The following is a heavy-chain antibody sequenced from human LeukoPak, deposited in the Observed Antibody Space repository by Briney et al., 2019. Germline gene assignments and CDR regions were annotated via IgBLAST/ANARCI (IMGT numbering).Heavy chain of an antibody. V-gene: IGHV4-59*01. CDR3: AREGRLCGGDCWYFDY. CDR1: GGSISSYY. D-gene: IGHD2-21*02. CDR2: IYYSGST. J-gene: IGHJ4*02. Sequence: PSETLSLTCTVSGGSISSYYWSWIRQPPGKGLEWIGYIYYSGSTNYNPSLKSRVTISVDTSKNQFSLKLSSVTAADTAVYYCAREGRLCGGDCWYFDYWGQGTLVTVSS.